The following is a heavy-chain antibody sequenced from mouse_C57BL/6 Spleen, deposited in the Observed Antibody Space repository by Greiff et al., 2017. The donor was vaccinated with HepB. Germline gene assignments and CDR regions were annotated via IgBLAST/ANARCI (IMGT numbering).Heavy chain of an antibody. CDR2: IDPETGGT. J-gene: IGHJ3*01. CDR1: GYTFTDYE. V-gene: IGHV1-15*01. D-gene: IGHD1-1*01. CDR3: TRRYYGSFAY. Sequence: VQVVESGAELVRPGASVTLSCKASGYTFTDYEMHWVKQTPVHGLEWIGAIDPETGGTAYNQKFKGKAILTADKSSSTAYMELRSLTSEDSAVYYCTRRYYGSFAYWGQGTLVTVSA.